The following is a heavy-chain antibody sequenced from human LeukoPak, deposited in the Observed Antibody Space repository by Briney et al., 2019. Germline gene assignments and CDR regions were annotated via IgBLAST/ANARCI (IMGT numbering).Heavy chain of an antibody. V-gene: IGHV1-69*06. CDR1: GGTFSSYA. J-gene: IGHJ6*03. D-gene: IGHD5-24*01. CDR3: ASRGWLQSGNYYYMDV. CDR2: IIPIFGTA. Sequence: ASVTVSCKASGGTFSSYAISWVRQAPGQGLEWMGGIIPIFGTANYAQKFQGRVTITADKSTSTAYMELSSLRSEDTAVYYCASRGWLQSGNYYYMDVWGKGTTVTVSS.